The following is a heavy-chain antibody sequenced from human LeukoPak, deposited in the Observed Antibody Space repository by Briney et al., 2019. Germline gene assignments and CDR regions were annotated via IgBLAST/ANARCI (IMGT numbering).Heavy chain of an antibody. V-gene: IGHV3-7*01. CDR3: VRALGSSSADY. J-gene: IGHJ4*02. D-gene: IGHD6-6*01. CDR1: GFTLTNHW. Sequence: GGSLRLSCAAPGFTLTNHWMSWVRQAPGRGLEWVDNIKQDGSEKYYVGSVEGRFTISRDNAKNSLSLKMNSLRGEDRAVYYCVRALGSSSADYWGQGTMVTVSS. CDR2: IKQDGSEK.